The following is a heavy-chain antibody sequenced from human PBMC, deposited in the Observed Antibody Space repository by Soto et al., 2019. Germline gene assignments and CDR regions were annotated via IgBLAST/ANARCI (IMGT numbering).Heavy chain of an antibody. CDR1: GFTFDDYT. J-gene: IGHJ6*02. Sequence: EVQLVESGGVVVQPGGSLRLSCAASGFTFDDYTMHWARQAPGKGLEWVSLISWDGGSTYYADSVKGRFTISRDNSKNSLYLQMNSLRTEDTALYYCAKDISAAGRASLYYYYYGMDVWGQGTTVTVSS. D-gene: IGHD6-13*01. CDR3: AKDISAAGRASLYYYYYGMDV. CDR2: ISWDGGST. V-gene: IGHV3-43*01.